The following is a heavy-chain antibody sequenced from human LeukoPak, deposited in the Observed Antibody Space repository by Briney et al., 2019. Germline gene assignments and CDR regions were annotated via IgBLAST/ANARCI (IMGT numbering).Heavy chain of an antibody. Sequence: PGGSLRFSCAASGFIFSNYAMNWVRQGPGKGLEWVSSISNSGRGTYYADFVQGRFIISRDNSKSTVYLQMNSLRAEDTAIYFCAKDADFEYSTSPDHWGQGTLVTVSS. CDR1: GFIFSNYA. J-gene: IGHJ4*02. D-gene: IGHD2/OR15-2a*01. CDR3: AKDADFEYSTSPDH. V-gene: IGHV3-23*01. CDR2: ISNSGRGT.